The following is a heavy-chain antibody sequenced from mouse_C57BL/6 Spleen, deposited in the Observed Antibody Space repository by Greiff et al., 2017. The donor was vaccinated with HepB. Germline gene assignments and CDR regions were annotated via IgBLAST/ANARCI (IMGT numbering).Heavy chain of an antibody. D-gene: IGHD3-1*01. Sequence: QVQLQQSGAELVRPGASVTLSCKASGYTFTDYEMHWVKQTPVHGLEWIGAIDPETGGTAYNQKFKGKAILTADKSSSTAYMELRSLTSEDSAVYYCTREGLRYYAMDYWGQGTSVTVSS. CDR3: TREGLRYYAMDY. CDR2: IDPETGGT. V-gene: IGHV1-15*01. J-gene: IGHJ4*01. CDR1: GYTFTDYE.